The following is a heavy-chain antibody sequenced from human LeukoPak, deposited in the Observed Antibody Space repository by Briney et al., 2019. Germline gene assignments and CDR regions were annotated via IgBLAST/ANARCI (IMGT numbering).Heavy chain of an antibody. Sequence: ASVNVSCKASGGTFSSYAISWVRQAPGHGLEWMGGIIPIFGTANYAQKFQDRVTITTDESTSTAYMELSSLRSEDTAVYYCARGVRFLEWSNMDVWGKGTTVTVSS. J-gene: IGHJ6*03. CDR3: ARGVRFLEWSNMDV. D-gene: IGHD3-3*01. V-gene: IGHV1-69*05. CDR2: IIPIFGTA. CDR1: GGTFSSYA.